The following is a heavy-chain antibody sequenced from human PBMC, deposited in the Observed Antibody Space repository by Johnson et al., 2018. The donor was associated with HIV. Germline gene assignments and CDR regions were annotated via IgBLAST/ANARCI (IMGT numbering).Heavy chain of an antibody. CDR2: ISYDGSNK. J-gene: IGHJ3*02. CDR1: GFTFSSYG. CDR3: ARDRPSGSYYVDAFDI. Sequence: QVQLVESGGGVVQPGRSLRLSCAASGFTFSSYGMHWVRQAPGKGLEWVAVISYDGSNKYYADSVKGRFTISRDNSKNTLYLQMNSLSAEDTAVYYCARDRPSGSYYVDAFDIWGQGTMVTVSS. V-gene: IGHV3-30*03. D-gene: IGHD1-26*01.